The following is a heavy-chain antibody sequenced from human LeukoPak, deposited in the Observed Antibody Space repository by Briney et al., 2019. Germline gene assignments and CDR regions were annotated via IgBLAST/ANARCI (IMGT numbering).Heavy chain of an antibody. CDR3: ARERDTYDSSGYYGGSGAFDI. CDR1: GFTFSSYW. J-gene: IGHJ3*02. D-gene: IGHD3-22*01. Sequence: GGSLRLSCAASGFTFSSYWMSWVRQASGKGLEWVANIKQDGREKYYVDSVKGRFTISRDNAKNSLYLQMNSLRAEDTAVYYCARERDTYDSSGYYGGSGAFDIWGQGTMVTVSS. V-gene: IGHV3-7*01. CDR2: IKQDGREK.